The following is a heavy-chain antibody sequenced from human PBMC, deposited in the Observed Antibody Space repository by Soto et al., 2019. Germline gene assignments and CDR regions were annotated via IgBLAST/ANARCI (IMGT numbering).Heavy chain of an antibody. J-gene: IGHJ4*02. Sequence: QVQLQESGPGLVKPSETLSLTCTVSGGSISSYYWSWIRQPPGKGLEWIGYVFYSGSTNYNPSLKSRVTISVDTSKNQFSLTLNSVTAADTAVYYCARRYSSSFDYWGQGTLVTVSS. CDR1: GGSISSYY. V-gene: IGHV4-59*08. D-gene: IGHD6-13*01. CDR2: VFYSGST. CDR3: ARRYSSSFDY.